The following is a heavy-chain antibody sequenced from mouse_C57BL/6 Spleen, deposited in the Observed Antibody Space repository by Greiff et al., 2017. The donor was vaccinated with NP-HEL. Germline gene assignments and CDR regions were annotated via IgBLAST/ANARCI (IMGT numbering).Heavy chain of an antibody. CDR3: ARGEGLPYAMDY. D-gene: IGHD2-4*01. J-gene: IGHJ4*01. Sequence: QVQLKQPGAELVMPGASVKLSCKASGYTFTSYWMHWVKQRPGQGLEWIGEIDPSDSYTNYNQKFKGKSTLTVDKSSSTAYMQLSSLTSEDSAVYYCARGEGLPYAMDYWGQGTSVTVSS. CDR1: GYTFTSYW. CDR2: IDPSDSYT. V-gene: IGHV1-69*01.